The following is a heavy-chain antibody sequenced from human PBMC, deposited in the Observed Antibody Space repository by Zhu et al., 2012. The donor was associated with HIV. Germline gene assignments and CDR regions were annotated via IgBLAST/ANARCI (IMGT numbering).Heavy chain of an antibody. D-gene: IGHD1-14*01. V-gene: IGHV4-34*01. CDR1: GGSFSGYY. CDR3: ARHRTGRWGVGGFDY. J-gene: IGHJ4*02. CDR2: INHSGST. Sequence: QVQLQQWGAGLLKPSETLSLTCAVYGGSFSGYYWSWIRQSPGKGLEWIGEINHSGSTNYNPSLKSRVSTSGDTSKNQFSLRLSSVTAADTAVYYCARHRTGRWGVGGFDYVGPGNPGHRLL.